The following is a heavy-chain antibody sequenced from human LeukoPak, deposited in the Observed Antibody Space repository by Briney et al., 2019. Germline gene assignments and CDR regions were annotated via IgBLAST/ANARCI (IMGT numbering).Heavy chain of an antibody. CDR2: MNPNSGNT. CDR3: XXXANAGGKDYYYMDV. V-gene: IGHV1-8*01. D-gene: IGHD4-23*01. CDR1: GYTFTSYD. J-gene: IGHJ6*03. Sequence: ASVKVSCKASGYTFTSYDMNWVRQATGQGLEWMGWMNPNSGNTGYAQKFQGRVTMTRNTSISTAYMELSSLRSEDTAVYYCXXXANAGGKDYYYMDVWGKGTTVTVSS.